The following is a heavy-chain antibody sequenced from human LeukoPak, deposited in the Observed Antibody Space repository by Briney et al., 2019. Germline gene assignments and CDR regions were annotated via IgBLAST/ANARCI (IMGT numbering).Heavy chain of an antibody. D-gene: IGHD5-12*01. V-gene: IGHV5-51*01. CDR1: GYIFTNYW. CDR2: INSGNSDT. Sequence: GESLKISCKGSGYIFTNYWIGWVRQMPGKGLEWMAIINSGNSDTRISPSLQGQGTISVDKSINTAYLQWDSLRAEDTAIYFCAKDDTPARWLRSPQLFDYWGQGTLVTVSS. CDR3: AKDDTPARWLRSPQLFDY. J-gene: IGHJ4*02.